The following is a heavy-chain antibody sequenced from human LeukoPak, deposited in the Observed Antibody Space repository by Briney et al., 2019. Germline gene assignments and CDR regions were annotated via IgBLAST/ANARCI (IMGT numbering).Heavy chain of an antibody. V-gene: IGHV4-59*01. CDR1: GGSISSYY. D-gene: IGHD1-26*01. Sequence: SETLSLTCTVSGGSISSYYWSWIRQPPGKGLEWIGYIYYSGSTNYNPSLKSRVTISVDTSKNQFSLKLSSVTAADTAVYYCARDGGSYHWNWFDPWGQGTLVTVSS. CDR2: IYYSGST. J-gene: IGHJ5*02. CDR3: ARDGGSYHWNWFDP.